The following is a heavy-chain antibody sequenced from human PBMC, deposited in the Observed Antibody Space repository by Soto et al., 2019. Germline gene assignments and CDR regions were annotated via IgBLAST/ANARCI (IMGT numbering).Heavy chain of an antibody. D-gene: IGHD5-18*01. Sequence: SETLSLTCTVSGVSVSSGSFYWAWIRQPPGKGLEWIGFGSYSGTTNYKPSLKSRVTISVDTSRSQISLKVSSLTAADTAVYYCDRGATVTQFDYWGRGTLVAVSS. CDR1: GVSVSSGSFY. J-gene: IGHJ4*02. CDR2: GSYSGTT. CDR3: DRGATVTQFDY. V-gene: IGHV4-61*01.